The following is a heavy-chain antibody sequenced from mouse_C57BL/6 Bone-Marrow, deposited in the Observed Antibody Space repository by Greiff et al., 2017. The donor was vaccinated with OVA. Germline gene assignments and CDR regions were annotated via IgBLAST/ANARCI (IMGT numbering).Heavy chain of an antibody. CDR3: ARRGGYYGSFDY. CDR1: GFTFSDYY. CDR2: ISNGGGST. V-gene: IGHV5-12*01. J-gene: IGHJ2*01. D-gene: IGHD1-1*01. Sequence: DVMLVESGGGLVQPGGSLKLSCAASGFTFSDYYMYWVRQTPEKRLEWVAYISNGGGSTYYPDTVKGRFTISRDNAKNTLYLQMSRLKSEDTAMDYCARRGGYYGSFDYWGQGTTLTVSS.